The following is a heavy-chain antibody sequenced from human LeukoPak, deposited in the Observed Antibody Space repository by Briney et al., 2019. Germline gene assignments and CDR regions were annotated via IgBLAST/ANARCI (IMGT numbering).Heavy chain of an antibody. CDR3: ARDPRVGYGTLNDY. V-gene: IGHV3-21*01. J-gene: IGHJ4*02. D-gene: IGHD5-18*01. Sequence: GGSLRLSCAASGFTFSSYSMNWVRQAPGKGLEWVSSISSSSSYIYYADSVKGRFTISRDNAKNSLYLQMNSLRAEDTAVYYCARDPRVGYGTLNDYWGQGTLVTVSS. CDR1: GFTFSSYS. CDR2: ISSSSSYI.